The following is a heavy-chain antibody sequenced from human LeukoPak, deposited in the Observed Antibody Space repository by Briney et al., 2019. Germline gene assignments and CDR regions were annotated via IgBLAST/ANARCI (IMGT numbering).Heavy chain of an antibody. Sequence: GAPVKVSCKASGYTFTGYYMHWVRQAPGQGLEWMGWINPNSGGTNYAQKFQGRVTMTRDTSISTAYMELSRLRSDDTAVYYCASSKIWSGYYTCFDYWGQGTLVTVSS. CDR3: ASSKIWSGYYTCFDY. V-gene: IGHV1-2*02. CDR1: GYTFTGYY. J-gene: IGHJ4*02. CDR2: INPNSGGT. D-gene: IGHD3-3*01.